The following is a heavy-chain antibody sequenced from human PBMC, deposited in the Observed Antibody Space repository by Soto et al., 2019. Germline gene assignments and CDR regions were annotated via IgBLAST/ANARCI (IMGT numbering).Heavy chain of an antibody. CDR2: IWYDGSNK. Sequence: QVQLVESGGGVVQPGRSLRLSCAASGFTFSSYGMHWDRQAPGKGLEWVAVIWYDGSNKYYADSVKGRFTISRDNCKNTLYLRMNSLRAEDTVVYYCVSRVGATGGDAFDIWGQGRMVTVSS. D-gene: IGHD1-26*01. CDR3: VSRVGATGGDAFDI. V-gene: IGHV3-33*01. CDR1: GFTFSSYG. J-gene: IGHJ3*02.